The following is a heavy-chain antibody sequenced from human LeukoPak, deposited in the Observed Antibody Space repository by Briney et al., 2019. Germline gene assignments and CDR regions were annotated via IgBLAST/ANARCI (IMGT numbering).Heavy chain of an antibody. D-gene: IGHD3-3*01. J-gene: IGHJ4*02. CDR2: IIPIFGTA. CDR3: ARDRVPAAIGYDFWSGYQSFDY. CDR1: GGTFSSYA. Sequence: GASVKVSCKASGGTFSSYAISWVRQAPGQGLEWMGGIIPIFGTANYAQKFQGRVTITTDESTSTAYMELSSLRSEDTAVYYCARDRVPAAIGYDFWSGYQSFDYWGQGTLVTVSS. V-gene: IGHV1-69*05.